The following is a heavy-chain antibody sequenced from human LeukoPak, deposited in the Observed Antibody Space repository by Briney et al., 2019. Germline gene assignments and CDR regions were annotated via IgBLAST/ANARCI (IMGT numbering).Heavy chain of an antibody. V-gene: IGHV3-23*01. CDR2: ISGSGGST. D-gene: IGHD3-22*01. CDR3: AHLFPLDREDTTVVVGYYYYYGMDV. J-gene: IGHJ6*02. Sequence: GGSLRLSCAASGFTFSSYAMSWVRQAPGKGLEWVSAISGSGGSTYYADSVKGRFTISRDNSKNTLYLQMNSLRAEDTAVYYCAHLFPLDREDTTVVVGYYYYYGMDVWGQGTTVTVSS. CDR1: GFTFSSYA.